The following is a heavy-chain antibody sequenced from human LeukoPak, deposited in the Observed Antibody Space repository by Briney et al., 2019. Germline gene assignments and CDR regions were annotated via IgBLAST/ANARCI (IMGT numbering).Heavy chain of an antibody. D-gene: IGHD1-7*01. CDR2: ISGRDGST. CDR3: AKGPLDWNFEGPYYMDV. CDR1: GFSFSNYA. Sequence: GGSLRLSCAASGFSFSNYAMSWVRQAPGKGLEWVSAISGRDGSTYYAGSVKGRFTISRDNSKNTLYLQMNSLRAEDTAVYYCAKGPLDWNFEGPYYMDVWGKGTTVTVSS. J-gene: IGHJ6*03. V-gene: IGHV3-23*01.